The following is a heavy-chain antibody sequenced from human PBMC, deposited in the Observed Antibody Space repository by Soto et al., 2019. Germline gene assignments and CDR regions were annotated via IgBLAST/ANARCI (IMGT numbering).Heavy chain of an antibody. V-gene: IGHV3-33*01. CDR2: MLYDGSNK. CDR1: VVTFSSYG. J-gene: IGHJ6*02. D-gene: IGHD6-13*01. Sequence: ESGGGVVQPGLFLRLSCAASVVTFSSYGMHWVRQSPGMGREWVAVMLYDGSNKYYAVSVKGRFTISRDNSKNTLYLQMTSLRAEDTSVYYCARDRSVAAAKRGYYYYGMDVGGQGTTVTVYS. CDR3: ARDRSVAAAKRGYYYYGMDV.